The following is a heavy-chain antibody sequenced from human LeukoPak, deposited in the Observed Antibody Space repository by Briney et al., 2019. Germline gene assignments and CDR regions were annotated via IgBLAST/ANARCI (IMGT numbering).Heavy chain of an antibody. CDR1: GFTFSSYW. D-gene: IGHD6-6*01. CDR2: IKQDGSEK. V-gene: IGHV3-7*01. J-gene: IGHJ4*02. Sequence: GGSLRLSCAASGFTFSSYWMSWVRQAPGKGLEWVANIKQDGSEKHYVDSEKGRFTISRDNARKSLFLHMNSMRVEDTAVYYCARGSEYTSSTNYYFDYWGQGTLVTVSS. CDR3: ARGSEYTSSTNYYFDY.